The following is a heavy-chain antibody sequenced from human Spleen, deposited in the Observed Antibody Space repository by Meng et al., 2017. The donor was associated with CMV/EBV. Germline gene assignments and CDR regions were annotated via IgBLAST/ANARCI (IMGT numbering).Heavy chain of an antibody. CDR1: GGSISSYY. D-gene: IGHD4-17*01. CDR2: IYYSGST. J-gene: IGHJ4*02. CDR3: ARAYGDYVLEDY. V-gene: IGHV4-59*01. Sequence: SETLSLTCTVSGGSISSYYWSWIRQPPGKGLEWIGYIYYSGSTNYNPSLKSRVTISVDTSKNQFSLKLSSVTAADTAVYYCARAYGDYVLEDYWGQGTPVTVSS.